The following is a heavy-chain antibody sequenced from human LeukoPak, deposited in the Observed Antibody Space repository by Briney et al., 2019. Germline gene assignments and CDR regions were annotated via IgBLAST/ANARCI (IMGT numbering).Heavy chain of an antibody. CDR2: IYTSGST. J-gene: IGHJ3*02. V-gene: IGHV4-4*07. Sequence: PSETLSLTCTVSGGSISSYYWSWIRQPAGKGLEWIGRIYTSGSTNYNPSLKSRVTMSVDTSKNQFSLKLSSVTAADTAVYYCARGGAAAGTKGAFDTWGQGTMVTVSS. CDR1: GGSISSYY. CDR3: ARGGAAAGTKGAFDT. D-gene: IGHD6-13*01.